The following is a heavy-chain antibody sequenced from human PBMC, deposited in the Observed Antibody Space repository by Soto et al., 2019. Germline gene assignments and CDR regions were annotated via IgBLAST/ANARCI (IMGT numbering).Heavy chain of an antibody. CDR1: GFTFSSYD. V-gene: IGHV3-13*01. CDR2: IGTAGDT. CDR3: ARGVPGGVVPAAIVFDP. D-gene: IGHD2-2*02. J-gene: IGHJ5*02. Sequence: ESGGGLVQPGGSLRLSCAASGFTFSSYDMHWVRQATGKGLEWVSAIGTAGDTYYPGSVKGRFTISRENAKNSLYLQMNSLRAGDTAVYYCARGVPGGVVPAAIVFDPWGQGTLVTVSS.